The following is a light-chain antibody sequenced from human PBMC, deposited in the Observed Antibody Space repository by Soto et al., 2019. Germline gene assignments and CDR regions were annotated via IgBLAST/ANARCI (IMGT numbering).Light chain of an antibody. CDR3: CSYAGSSTFPYV. V-gene: IGLV2-23*03. CDR2: EGS. J-gene: IGLJ1*01. Sequence: QSVLTQPASVSGSPEQSITISCTGTSSDVGSYNLVSWYQQHPGKAPKLIIYEGSERPSGVSNRFSGSKSGNTASLTISGLQAEDEADYYCCSYAGSSTFPYVFGSGTQLTVL. CDR1: SSDVGSYNL.